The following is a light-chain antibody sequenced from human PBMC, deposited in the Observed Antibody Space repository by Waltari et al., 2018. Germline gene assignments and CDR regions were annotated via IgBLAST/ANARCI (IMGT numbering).Light chain of an antibody. V-gene: IGKV1-8*01. CDR3: QQYNTYPLT. CDR1: QTISSY. CDR2: GAS. Sequence: AIRITQSPSSLSASTGDRVTITCRASQTISSYLAWYQQKPGKAPKLLIYGASTLESGVPTRFGGSQSGTDFTLTISCLQSEDFAVYYCQQYNTYPLTFGGGTKVEI. J-gene: IGKJ4*01.